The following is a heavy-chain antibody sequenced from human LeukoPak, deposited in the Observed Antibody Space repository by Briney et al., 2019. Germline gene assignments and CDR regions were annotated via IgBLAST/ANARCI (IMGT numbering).Heavy chain of an antibody. CDR1: GGSINTYY. J-gene: IGHJ4*02. D-gene: IGHD1-1*01. CDR2: MYPSGST. V-gene: IGHV4-4*07. Sequence: PSETLSLTCTVSGGSINTYYWSWIRQPAGKGLEWIGRMYPSGSTNYNPSLRSRVTMSVDTSKNQFSLKLSSVTAADTAVYYCARDRYGGIIDYWGQGTLVTVS. CDR3: ARDRYGGIIDY.